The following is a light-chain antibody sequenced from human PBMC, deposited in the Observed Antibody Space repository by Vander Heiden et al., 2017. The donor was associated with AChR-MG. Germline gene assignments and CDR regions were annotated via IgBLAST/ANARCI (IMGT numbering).Light chain of an antibody. CDR2: GAS. CDR1: QSDSYNP. CDR3: QRYGCSQGYI. J-gene: IGKJ2*01. Sequence: EIVLTQSPGTLSLSPGERATLSCRASQSDSYNPLVWYQQKPCQAPRLLIYGASSRATGIPDRFSGTGSGTEFTLTVTRMEPEDFAVYYCQRYGCSQGYIYGQGTKLEL. V-gene: IGKV3-20*01.